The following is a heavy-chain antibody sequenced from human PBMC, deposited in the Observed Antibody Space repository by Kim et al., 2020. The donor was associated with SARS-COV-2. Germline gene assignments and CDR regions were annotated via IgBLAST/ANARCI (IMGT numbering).Heavy chain of an antibody. Sequence: GGSLRLSCAASGFTFSSYGMHWVRQAPGKGLEWVAVIWYDGSNKYYADSVKGRFTISRDNSKNTLYLQMNSLRAEDTAVYYCAREPAGDGGYSYGSLDYWGQGTLVTVSS. CDR2: IWYDGSNK. CDR3: AREPAGDGGYSYGSLDY. CDR1: GFTFSSYG. J-gene: IGHJ4*02. D-gene: IGHD5-18*01. V-gene: IGHV3-33*01.